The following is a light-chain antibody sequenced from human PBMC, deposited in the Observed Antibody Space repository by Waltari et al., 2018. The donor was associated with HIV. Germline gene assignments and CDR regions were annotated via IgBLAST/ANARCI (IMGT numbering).Light chain of an antibody. CDR3: QTWDTGPVI. CDR1: SGHSSYA. CDR2: LNSDGSH. J-gene: IGLJ2*01. Sequence: QLVLTQSPSASASLGASVKLTCTLSSGHSSYAIAWHQQQPEKAPRYLMKLNSDGSHTKGDGIPDRFSGSSSGAERYLTISSLQSDDEADYYCQTWDTGPVIFCGGTKLTVL. V-gene: IGLV4-69*01.